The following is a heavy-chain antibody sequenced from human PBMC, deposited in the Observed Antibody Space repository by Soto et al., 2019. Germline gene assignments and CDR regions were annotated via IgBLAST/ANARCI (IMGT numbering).Heavy chain of an antibody. D-gene: IGHD2-2*01. CDR3: ARGEDCSSTSCPNWFDP. CDR1: GGSFSGYY. Sequence: SETLSLTCAVYGGSFSGYYWSWIRQPPGKGLEWIGEINHSGSTNYNPSLKSRVTISVDRSKNQFSLRLSSVTAADTAVYYCARGEDCSSTSCPNWFDPWGQGTLVTVSS. V-gene: IGHV4-34*01. J-gene: IGHJ5*02. CDR2: INHSGST.